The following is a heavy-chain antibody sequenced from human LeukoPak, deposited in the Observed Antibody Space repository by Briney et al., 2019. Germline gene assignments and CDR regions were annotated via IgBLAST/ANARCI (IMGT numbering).Heavy chain of an antibody. CDR2: IYTSGST. CDR1: GGSISSYY. J-gene: IGHJ6*03. CDR3: ARDFIDFWSGYSPERSHYYYYMDV. D-gene: IGHD3-3*01. V-gene: IGHV4-4*07. Sequence: KPSETLSLTCTVSGGSISSYYWSWIRQPAGKGLEWIGRIYTSGSTNYNPSLKSRVTMSGDTSKDQFSLKLSSVTAADTAVYYCARDFIDFWSGYSPERSHYYYYMDVWGKGTTVTVSS.